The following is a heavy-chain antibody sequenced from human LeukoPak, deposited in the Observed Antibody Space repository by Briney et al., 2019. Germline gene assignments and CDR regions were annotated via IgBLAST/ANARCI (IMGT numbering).Heavy chain of an antibody. D-gene: IGHD3/OR15-3a*01. V-gene: IGHV4-61*02. CDR1: GGSISSGSYY. Sequence: SETLSLTCTVSGGSISSGSYYWSWIRQPAGKGLEWIGRIYTSGSPNYNPSLKSRVTISVDTSKNQFSLKLSSVTAADTAVYYCARGGPWHYYYYYYMDVWGKGTTVTVSS. J-gene: IGHJ6*03. CDR2: IYTSGSP. CDR3: ARGGPWHYYYYYYMDV.